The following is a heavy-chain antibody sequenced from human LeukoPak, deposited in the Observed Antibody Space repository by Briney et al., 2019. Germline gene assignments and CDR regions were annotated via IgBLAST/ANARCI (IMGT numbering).Heavy chain of an antibody. CDR1: GGSISSSSYY. D-gene: IGHD2-15*01. J-gene: IGHJ6*03. CDR3: ARADHPMPIAYYYMDV. Sequence: KPSETLSLTCTVSGGSISSSSYYWGWTRQPPGKGLEWIGSIYYSGSTYYNPSLKSRVTISVDTSKNQFSLKLSSVTAADTAVYYCARADHPMPIAYYYMDVWGKGTTVTVSS. CDR2: IYYSGST. V-gene: IGHV4-39*07.